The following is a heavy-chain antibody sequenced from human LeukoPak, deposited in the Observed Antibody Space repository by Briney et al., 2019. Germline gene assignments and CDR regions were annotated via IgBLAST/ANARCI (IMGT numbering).Heavy chain of an antibody. CDR1: GYTFTSYD. V-gene: IGHV1-8*03. Sequence: GASVKVSCKAPGYTFTSYDINWVRQATGQGLEWMGWMNPNSGNTGYAQKFQGRVTITRNTSISTAYMELSSLRSEDTAVYYCARVSIAAAGLTMHTYYYYYYMDVWGKGTTVTVSS. CDR3: ARVSIAAAGLTMHTYYYYYYMDV. J-gene: IGHJ6*03. CDR2: MNPNSGNT. D-gene: IGHD6-13*01.